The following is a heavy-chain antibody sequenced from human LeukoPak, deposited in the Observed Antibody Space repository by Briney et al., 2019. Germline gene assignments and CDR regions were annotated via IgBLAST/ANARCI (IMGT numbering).Heavy chain of an antibody. V-gene: IGHV4-34*01. D-gene: IGHD1-26*01. CDR2: IYYSGDT. CDR3: ASVGPTGDWFDP. Sequence: SETLSLTCAVHGGSLSGFYWSWIRQPPGKGLEWIGNIYYSGDTYYNPSLKSRVAISVDPSKNQFSLKMSSVTAADTAVYYCASVGPTGDWFDPWGQGTLVSVSS. CDR1: GGSLSGFY. J-gene: IGHJ5*02.